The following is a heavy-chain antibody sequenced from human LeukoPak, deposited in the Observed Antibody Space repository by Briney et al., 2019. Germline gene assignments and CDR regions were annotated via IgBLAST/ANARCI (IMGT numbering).Heavy chain of an antibody. D-gene: IGHD6-13*01. Sequence: PGGSLIRSCAASGFTFDDYAMHWVRQAPGKGLEWVSLISGDGGSTYYADSVKGPFTLSRDNSKNSLYLQMNSLRTEDTALYYCAKEHPLVEPVSGAAAGTAPGYWGQGTLVTVSS. V-gene: IGHV3-43*02. CDR3: AKEHPLVEPVSGAAAGTAPGY. CDR2: ISGDGGST. J-gene: IGHJ4*02. CDR1: GFTFDDYA.